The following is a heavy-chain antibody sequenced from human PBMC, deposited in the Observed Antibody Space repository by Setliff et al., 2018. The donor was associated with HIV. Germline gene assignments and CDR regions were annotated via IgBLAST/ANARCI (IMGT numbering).Heavy chain of an antibody. CDR2: IIPIFGTA. CDR1: GGTFSSYA. D-gene: IGHD5-12*01. J-gene: IGHJ3*02. V-gene: IGHV1-69*13. CDR3: ARMISIEMATRDDAFDI. Sequence: GASVKVSCKASGGTFSSYAISWVRQAPGQGLEWMGGIIPIFGTASYAQKFQGRVTITADESTSTAYMELSSLRSEDTAVYYCARMISIEMATRDDAFDIWGQGTMVTVSS.